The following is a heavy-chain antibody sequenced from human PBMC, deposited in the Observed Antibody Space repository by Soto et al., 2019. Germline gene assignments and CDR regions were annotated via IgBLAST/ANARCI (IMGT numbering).Heavy chain of an antibody. CDR3: ARFGLVTFDC. CDR1: GFIFNTYS. CDR2: ISPSGSYM. V-gene: IGHV3-21*01. Sequence: EMQLVESGGGLVKPGGSLRLSCAASGFIFNTYSMDWVRQAPGKGLEWVASISPSGSYMYYGDSLKGRFTVSRDNAKNSLYLQMDSLRADDTAIYHCARFGLVTFDCWGQGTLVTVSS. D-gene: IGHD3-3*01. J-gene: IGHJ4*02.